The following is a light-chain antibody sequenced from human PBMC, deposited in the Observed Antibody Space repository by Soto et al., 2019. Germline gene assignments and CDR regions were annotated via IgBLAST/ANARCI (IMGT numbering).Light chain of an antibody. CDR1: QSISRY. J-gene: IGKJ1*01. Sequence: DIQLTQSPSSLSASVGDRITITCRSSQSISRYLNWYQQRPGTAPKVLIFGANSLQSGVPSRFSGSGSGTEFTLTISSLQPEDGATYYCQQNYGTTGTFGQVNK. V-gene: IGKV1-39*01. CDR2: GAN. CDR3: QQNYGTTGT.